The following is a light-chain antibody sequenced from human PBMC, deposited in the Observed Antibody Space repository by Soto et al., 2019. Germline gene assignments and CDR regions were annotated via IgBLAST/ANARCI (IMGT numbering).Light chain of an antibody. J-gene: IGLJ2*01. CDR1: SSNIGAGYD. Sequence: QSLLSQPPSVSRAPGQRVTISFTGGSSNIGAGYDVHWYQQLPGTAPKLLIYGNSNRPSGVPDRFSGSKSGTSASLAITGLQAEDEADYYCQSYDSSLSGVVFGGGTQLTVL. CDR2: GNS. CDR3: QSYDSSLSGVV. V-gene: IGLV1-40*01.